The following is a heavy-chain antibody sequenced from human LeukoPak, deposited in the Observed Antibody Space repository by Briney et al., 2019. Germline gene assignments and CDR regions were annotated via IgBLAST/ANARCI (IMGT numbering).Heavy chain of an antibody. CDR1: GLTFSSYG. D-gene: IGHD3-10*01. CDR3: AKDGDRGEYYYYYYMDV. V-gene: IGHV3-33*06. Sequence: PGRSLRLSCAASGLTFSSYGMLWVRQAPGKGLEWVAVIWYDGSNKYYVDSVKGRFTISRDDSKNTLYLQMNSLRAEDTAVYYCAKDGDRGEYYYYYYMDVWGKGTTVTVSS. CDR2: IWYDGSNK. J-gene: IGHJ6*03.